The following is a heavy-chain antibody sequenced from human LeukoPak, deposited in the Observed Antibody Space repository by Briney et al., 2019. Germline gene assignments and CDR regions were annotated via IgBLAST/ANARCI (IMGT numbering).Heavy chain of an antibody. CDR3: ARDLDDPYYSYYYMDV. J-gene: IGHJ6*03. CDR2: IYTSGST. CDR1: GGSISNYY. V-gene: IGHV4-4*07. D-gene: IGHD3-3*01. Sequence: SETLSLTCTVSGGSISNYYWSWIRQPAGKGLEWIGRIYTSGSTNYNPSFKSRVTISVDTSKNQFSLKLSSVTAADTAVYYCARDLDDPYYSYYYMDVWGKGTTVTVSS.